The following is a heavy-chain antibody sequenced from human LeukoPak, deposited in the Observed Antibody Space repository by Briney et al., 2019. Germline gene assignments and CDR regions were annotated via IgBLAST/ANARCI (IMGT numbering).Heavy chain of an antibody. Sequence: GGSLRLSCAASGFTFSSYNMNWVRQAPGKGLEWVSYISSSSNTIYYADSVKGRFTISRDNAKNSLYLQMNSLRAEDTAVYFCAKDMVWAHYYFDYWGQGTVVTVSS. CDR2: ISSSSNTI. CDR3: AKDMVWAHYYFDY. V-gene: IGHV3-48*01. CDR1: GFTFSSYN. D-gene: IGHD2-8*01. J-gene: IGHJ4*02.